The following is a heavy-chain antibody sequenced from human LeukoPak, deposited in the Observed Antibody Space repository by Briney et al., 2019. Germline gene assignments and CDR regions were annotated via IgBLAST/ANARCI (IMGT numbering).Heavy chain of an antibody. CDR3: ARGMSGYTEDPFDI. V-gene: IGHV1-18*01. J-gene: IGHJ3*02. CDR1: GYTFTSYS. CDR2: ISAYNGNT. D-gene: IGHD2-2*02. Sequence: ASVKVSCKASGYTFTSYSINWVRPAPGQGLEWMAWISAYNGNTNYAQKFHGRVTLTRDTSTSIAYMELRSLRSDDTAVYFCARGMSGYTEDPFDIWGQGTVVTVSS.